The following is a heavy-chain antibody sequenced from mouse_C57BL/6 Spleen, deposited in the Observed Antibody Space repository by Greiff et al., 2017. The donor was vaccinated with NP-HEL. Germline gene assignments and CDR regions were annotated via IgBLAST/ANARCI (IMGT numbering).Heavy chain of an antibody. CDR2: INPSSGYT. D-gene: IGHD2-4*01. Sequence: QVQLQQSGAELARPGASVKMSCKASGYTFTSYTMHWVKQRPGQGLEWIGYINPSSGYTKYNQKFKDKATLTADKSSSTAYMQLSSLTSEDSAVYYCARRDYGERFAYWGQGTLVTVSA. J-gene: IGHJ3*01. CDR3: ARRDYGERFAY. V-gene: IGHV1-4*01. CDR1: GYTFTSYT.